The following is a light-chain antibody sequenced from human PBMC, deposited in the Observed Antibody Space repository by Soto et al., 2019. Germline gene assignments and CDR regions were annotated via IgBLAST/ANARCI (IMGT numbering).Light chain of an antibody. CDR1: QRISSY. CDR2: AAS. CDR3: LRIDSTLNP. J-gene: IGKJ3*01. V-gene: IGKV1-39*01. Sequence: DIQMTQSPSSLSASVGDRVTITCRASQRISSYLNWYQQKPGKAPKLLIYAASRVQSGVPSRFSGGGSGTDFALTIISLQPEDVATCFCLRIDSTLNPFGPGTKVDI.